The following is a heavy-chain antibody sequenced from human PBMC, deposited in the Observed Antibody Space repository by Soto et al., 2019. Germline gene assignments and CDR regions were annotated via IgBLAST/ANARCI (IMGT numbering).Heavy chain of an antibody. V-gene: IGHV1-69*02. CDR3: AASYGSGYRAFDY. D-gene: IGHD3-10*01. CDR1: GDTFSFYT. CDR2: INPIVSMS. J-gene: IGHJ4*02. Sequence: QVQLVQSGTEVKKPGSSVKVSCKASGDTFSFYTINWVRQAPGLGLEWVGRINPIVSMSNYAQKFQGRVSMTGHKATRTAYMERRSLRSDDTAMYFCAASYGSGYRAFDYWGQGALVIVSS.